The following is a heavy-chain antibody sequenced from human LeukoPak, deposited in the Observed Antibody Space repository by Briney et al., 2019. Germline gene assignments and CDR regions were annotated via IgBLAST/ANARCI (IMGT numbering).Heavy chain of an antibody. V-gene: IGHV4-34*01. J-gene: IGHJ6*02. CDR1: GGSFSGYY. D-gene: IGHD3-22*01. CDR3: ALTTARFYYYYYGMDV. Sequence: PSETLSLTCAVYGGSFSGYYWSWIRQPPGKGLEWIGEINHSGSTNYNPSLKSRVTISVDTSKNQFSLKLSSVTAADTAVYYCALTTARFYYYYYGMDVWGQGTTVTVSS. CDR2: INHSGST.